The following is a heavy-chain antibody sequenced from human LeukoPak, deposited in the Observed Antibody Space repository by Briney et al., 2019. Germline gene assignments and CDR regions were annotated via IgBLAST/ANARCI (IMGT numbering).Heavy chain of an antibody. CDR2: SSGNGGST. J-gene: IGHJ4*02. CDR3: ARDSNWNNGGFDY. CDR1: GFTFSNYA. D-gene: IGHD1/OR15-1a*01. Sequence: GGSLRLSCGASGFTFSNYAMSWVRQAPGKGLEWVSTSSGNGGSTYYGDSVKGRFTISRDNVKNTLHLQMSSLRAEDTAIYYCARDSNWNNGGFDYWGQGALVTVSS. V-gene: IGHV3-23*01.